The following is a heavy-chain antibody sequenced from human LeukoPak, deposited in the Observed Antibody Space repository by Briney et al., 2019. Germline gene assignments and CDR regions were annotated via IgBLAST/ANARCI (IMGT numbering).Heavy chain of an antibody. CDR2: IYHSGST. J-gene: IGHJ1*01. CDR3: ARGGAARLHFQN. Sequence: SETLSLTCIVSGGSISTYYWNWIRQPPGWGLEWIGYIYHSGSTNYNPSLQSRVTISVDTSKNQFSLNLNSVTAADTAVYYCARGGAARLHFQNWGQGTLVTVSS. V-gene: IGHV4-59*01. D-gene: IGHD6-6*01. CDR1: GGSISTYY.